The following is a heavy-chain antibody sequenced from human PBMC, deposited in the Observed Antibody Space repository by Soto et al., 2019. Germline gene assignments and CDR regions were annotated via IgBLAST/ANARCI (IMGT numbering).Heavy chain of an antibody. D-gene: IGHD2-21*02. Sequence: GSLRLSCAASGFTFSDHYKDWVRQAPGKGLEWVGRIRNKAYSYTTEYAASVKGRFTISRDDSRNSLYLQMNSLKTEDTAVYYCVSSWTDHRYFAYWGQGTLVTVSS. V-gene: IGHV3-72*01. J-gene: IGHJ4*02. CDR2: IRNKAYSYTT. CDR3: VSSWTDHRYFAY. CDR1: GFTFSDHY.